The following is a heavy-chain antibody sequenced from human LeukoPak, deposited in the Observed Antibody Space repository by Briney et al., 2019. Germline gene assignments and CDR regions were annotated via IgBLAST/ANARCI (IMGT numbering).Heavy chain of an antibody. J-gene: IGHJ4*02. CDR2: IRSKSNYYAT. CDR1: GFSFSGSA. V-gene: IGHV3-73*01. Sequence: GGSLRLSCAASGFSFSGSAMHWVRQVSGKGLGWLGRIRSKSNYYATTYGASVKGRFTISRDESKNTAYLQMNSLETEDTAVYYCTRQEEPSALIDHWGQGTLVTVSS. D-gene: IGHD1-14*01. CDR3: TRQEEPSALIDH.